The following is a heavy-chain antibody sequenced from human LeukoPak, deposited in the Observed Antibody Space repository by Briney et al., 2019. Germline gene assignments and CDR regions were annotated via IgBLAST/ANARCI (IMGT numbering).Heavy chain of an antibody. CDR1: GFSFSRFG. Sequence: GGSLRLSCAGSGFSFSRFGMHWVRQAPGKGLEWVAVMWYDGSNKYYAESVKGRFTSSRDNSKNTLYLQMNSLRAEDTAVYYCARDTSSRGYTPDYWGQGTLVTVSS. D-gene: IGHD2-2*02. J-gene: IGHJ4*02. CDR3: ARDTSSRGYTPDY. CDR2: MWYDGSNK. V-gene: IGHV3-33*01.